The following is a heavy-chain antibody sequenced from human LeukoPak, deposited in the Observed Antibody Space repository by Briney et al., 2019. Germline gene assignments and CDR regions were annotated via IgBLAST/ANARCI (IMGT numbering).Heavy chain of an antibody. Sequence: SSETLSLTCTVSGGSISSSSYYWGWIRQPPGKGLEWIGSIYYSGSTYHNPSLKSRITMSVDTSKNQFSLKLSSVTAADTAVYYCARGRGYCSGGSCYYNWFDPWGQGTLVTVSS. CDR2: IYYSGST. V-gene: IGHV4-39*01. CDR3: ARGRGYCSGGSCYYNWFDP. D-gene: IGHD2-15*01. J-gene: IGHJ5*02. CDR1: GGSISSSSYY.